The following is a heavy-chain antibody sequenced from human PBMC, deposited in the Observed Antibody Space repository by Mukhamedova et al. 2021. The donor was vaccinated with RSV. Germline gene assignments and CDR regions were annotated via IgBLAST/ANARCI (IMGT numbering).Heavy chain of an antibody. CDR3: ARVAAAGTRLGVDWYFDL. Sequence: GKGLEWVSAIGTAGDPYYPGSVKGRFTISRENAKNSLYLQMNSLRAGDTAVYYCARVAAAGTRLGVDWYFDLWGRGTLVTVSS. J-gene: IGHJ2*01. D-gene: IGHD6-13*01. V-gene: IGHV3-13*05. CDR2: IGTAGDP.